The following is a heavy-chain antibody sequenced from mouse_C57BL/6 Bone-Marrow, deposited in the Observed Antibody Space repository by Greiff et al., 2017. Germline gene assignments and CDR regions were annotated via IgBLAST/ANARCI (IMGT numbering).Heavy chain of an antibody. CDR2: ITHSGET. J-gene: IGHJ4*01. CDR3: AGDGSHEYDGGYYAMDY. CDR1: GFPITSGYY. Sequence: ESGPGLVKPSQSLFLTCSITGFPITSGYYWIWIRQSPGKPLERMGYITHSGETFYNPSLQSPISITRDTTKNQFFLQLNSVTTEDTAMYYCAGDGSHEYDGGYYAMDYWGQGTSVTVSS. V-gene: IGHV12-3*01. D-gene: IGHD2-4*01.